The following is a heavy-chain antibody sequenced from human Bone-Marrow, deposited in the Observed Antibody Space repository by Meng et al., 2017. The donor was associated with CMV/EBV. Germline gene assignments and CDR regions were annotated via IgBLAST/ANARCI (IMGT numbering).Heavy chain of an antibody. CDR3: ARDRCKTCSSGWWFGP. V-gene: IGHV1/OR15-2*02. D-gene: IGHD1-26*01. J-gene: IGHJ5*02. Sequence: ASVKVSCKASGYTFTGYYIHWVRQAPGQGLEWMGWINSYNDEAFYSHKLQDRLTMTMDTSTDTAYMELRGLRSDDTAVYYCARDRCKTCSSGWWFGPWGQGTLVTFSS. CDR1: GYTFTGYY. CDR2: INSYNDEA.